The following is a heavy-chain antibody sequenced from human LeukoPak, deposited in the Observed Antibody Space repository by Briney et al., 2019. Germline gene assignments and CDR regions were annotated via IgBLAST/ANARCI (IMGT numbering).Heavy chain of an antibody. CDR1: GFTVSSYW. J-gene: IGHJ5*02. D-gene: IGHD6-13*01. V-gene: IGHV3-74*01. CDR2: INSDGSST. Sequence: PGGSLRLSCAASGFTVSSYWMHWVRQVPGKGLVWVSRINSDGSSTRYADSVKGRFTISRDNAKNTLYLQMNSLRAEDTAVYYCARDRAGTGSGWFDPWGQGTLVTVSS. CDR3: ARDRAGTGSGWFDP.